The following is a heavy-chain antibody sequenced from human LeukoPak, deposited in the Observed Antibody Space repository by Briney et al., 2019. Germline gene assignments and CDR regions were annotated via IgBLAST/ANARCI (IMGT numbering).Heavy chain of an antibody. CDR2: IYYSGST. V-gene: IGHV4-59*01. CDR1: GGSISSYY. Sequence: SETLSLTCTVSGGSISSYYWGWIRQPPGKGLEWVGYIYYSGSTNYNPSLKSRVTISVDTSKNQFSLKLSSVTAADTAVYYCARARPAEHLDYEVNWFDPWGQGTLVTVSS. CDR3: ARARPAEHLDYEVNWFDP. D-gene: IGHD4-17*01. J-gene: IGHJ5*02.